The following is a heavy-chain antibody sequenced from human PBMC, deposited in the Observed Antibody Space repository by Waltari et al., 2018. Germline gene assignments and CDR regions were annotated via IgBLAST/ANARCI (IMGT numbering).Heavy chain of an antibody. CDR3: ARGADYGDS. CDR2: TIPVFGRA. Sequence: QVQLVQSGAEMKKPGSSVKVSCKASGGTFSTYAVTWVRQAPGQGLEWMGRTIPVFGRANYAQKFQGRVTITVDKATSTAYMEFSRLRSGDTAVYYCARGADYGDSWGQGTLVTVSS. CDR1: GGTFSTYA. J-gene: IGHJ4*02. V-gene: IGHV1-69*04.